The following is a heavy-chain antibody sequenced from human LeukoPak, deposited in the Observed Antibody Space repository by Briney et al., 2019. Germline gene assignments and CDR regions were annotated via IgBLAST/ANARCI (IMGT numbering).Heavy chain of an antibody. J-gene: IGHJ5*02. CDR3: ARDWGHYDSSGYYYAPFDP. Sequence: RPGGSLRLSCAASGFTFDDYGMSWVRQAPGKGLEWVSGINWNGGSTGYADSVKGRFTISRDNAKNSLYLQMNSLRAEDTALYYCARDWGHYDSSGYYYAPFDPWGQGTLVTVSP. CDR2: INWNGGST. D-gene: IGHD3-22*01. CDR1: GFTFDDYG. V-gene: IGHV3-20*04.